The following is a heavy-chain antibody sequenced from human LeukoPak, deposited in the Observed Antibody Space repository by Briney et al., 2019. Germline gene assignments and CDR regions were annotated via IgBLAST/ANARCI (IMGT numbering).Heavy chain of an antibody. D-gene: IGHD4-17*01. CDR2: IKQDGSEK. J-gene: IGHJ3*02. CDR3: ARELPAGYGDYANAFDI. V-gene: IGHV3-7*01. CDR1: GFTFSSYW. Sequence: GGSLRLSCAASGFTFSSYWMSWVRQAPGKGLEWVANIKQDGSEKYYVDSVKGRFTISRDNAKNSLYLQMNSLRAEDTAVYYCARELPAGYGDYANAFDIWGQGTMVTVSS.